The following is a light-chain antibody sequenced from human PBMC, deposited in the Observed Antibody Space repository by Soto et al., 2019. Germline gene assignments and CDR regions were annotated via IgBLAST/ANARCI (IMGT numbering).Light chain of an antibody. CDR3: QKYNSAPRT. CDR2: AAS. Sequence: DIQLTQSPSFLSASVGDRVTITCRASQGINIFLAWFQQKPGKAPNLLISAASTLQSGVPSRFSGGGSGTDFTLTISSLQPEDVATYYCQKYNSAPRTFGQGTKVDIK. V-gene: IGKV1-27*01. CDR1: QGINIF. J-gene: IGKJ1*01.